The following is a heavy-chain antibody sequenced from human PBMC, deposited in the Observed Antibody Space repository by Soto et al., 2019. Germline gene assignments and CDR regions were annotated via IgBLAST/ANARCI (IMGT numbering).Heavy chain of an antibody. CDR1: GYTFTSYA. D-gene: IGHD2-8*01. CDR3: ARDGGYCTNGVCYTDYYYYYGMDV. J-gene: IGHJ6*02. V-gene: IGHV1-3*01. Sequence: ASVKVSCKASGYTFTSYAMHWVRQAPGQRLEWMGWINAGNVNTKYSQKFQGRVTITRDTSASTAYMELSSLRSEDTAVYYCARDGGYCTNGVCYTDYYYYYGMDVWGQGTTVTVSS. CDR2: INAGNVNT.